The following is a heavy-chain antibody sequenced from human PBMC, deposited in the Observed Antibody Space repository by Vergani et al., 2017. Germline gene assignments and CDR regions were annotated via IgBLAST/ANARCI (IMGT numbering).Heavy chain of an antibody. V-gene: IGHV4-34*01. CDR2: ISESGST. D-gene: IGHD2-21*01. J-gene: IGHJ3*02. Sequence: QVQLQQWGAGLLKPSETLSLTCAVYGGPLSGYYWSWIRQPPGKELEWIGEISESGSTNYNPSLKSRVTMSADAPRGRFSLNLRSVTTSDTAVYYCVRVLHTSYILGAFDIWGQGIKVTVSS. CDR3: VRVLHTSYILGAFDI. CDR1: GGPLSGYY.